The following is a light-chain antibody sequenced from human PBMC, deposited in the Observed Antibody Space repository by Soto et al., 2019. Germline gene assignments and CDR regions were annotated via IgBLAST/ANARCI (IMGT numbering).Light chain of an antibody. Sequence: QAVVTQEPSLTVSPGGTVTLTCGSSTGAVTSGHYPYWFQQKPGQAPRTLIYDTSNKHSWTPARFSGSLLGGKAALTLSGAQPEDEDEYYCLLSYRGAREDVVFGGGTQLTVL. CDR3: LLSYRGAREDVV. CDR1: TGAVTSGHY. CDR2: DTS. V-gene: IGLV7-46*01. J-gene: IGLJ2*01.